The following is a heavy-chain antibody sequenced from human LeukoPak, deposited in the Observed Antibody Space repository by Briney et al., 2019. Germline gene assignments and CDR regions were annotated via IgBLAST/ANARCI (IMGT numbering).Heavy chain of an antibody. J-gene: IGHJ3*02. CDR3: ARTYDFGRGPPGDAFDN. CDR2: IDARSGIT. CDR1: GFTFTIFG. V-gene: IGHV3-48*01. D-gene: IGHD3-3*01. Sequence: GGSLRLSCAASGFTFTIFGLNWVRQAPGKVPEWVSYIDARSGITYYADSVQGRSTISRDNAQESVFLQMNSLRADDTAVYYCARTYDFGRGPPGDAFDNWGPGTLVTVSS.